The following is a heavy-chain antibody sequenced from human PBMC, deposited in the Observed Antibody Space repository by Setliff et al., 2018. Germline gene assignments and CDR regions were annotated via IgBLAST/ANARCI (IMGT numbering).Heavy chain of an antibody. J-gene: IGHJ6*02. CDR1: GDPIDSYY. Sequence: SETLSLTCSVSGDPIDSYYWSWVRQSAGRGLEWIGRIYGGGATNYNPSLKARLTISVDNSKNQFSLQLTSVTAADTALYFCARGSTMIQGVRLYYHGLDVWGQGTTVTVSS. CDR3: ARGSTMIQGVRLYYHGLDV. CDR2: IYGGGAT. D-gene: IGHD3-10*01. V-gene: IGHV4-4*07.